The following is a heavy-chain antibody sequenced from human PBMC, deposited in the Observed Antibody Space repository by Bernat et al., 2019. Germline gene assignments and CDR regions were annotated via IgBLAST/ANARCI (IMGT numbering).Heavy chain of an antibody. J-gene: IGHJ5*02. CDR3: ARVGSGSSGYVNWFDP. Sequence: EVQLVESGGALVQPGGSLRLSCAASGFTFSTYWMHWVRQAPGKGLVWVSRINDDGSNTNYADSVKDRFTIAVDNAKDTLYLQMNGLRAEDTAVYYCARVGSGSSGYVNWFDPWGQGALVTVSS. V-gene: IGHV3-74*01. CDR1: GFTFSTYW. CDR2: INDDGSNT. D-gene: IGHD3-22*01.